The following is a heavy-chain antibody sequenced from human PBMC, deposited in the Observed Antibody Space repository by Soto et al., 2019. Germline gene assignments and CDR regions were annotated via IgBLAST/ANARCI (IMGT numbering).Heavy chain of an antibody. D-gene: IGHD3-3*01. CDR2: ISSSGST. Sequence: EVQLVESGGGLVQPGGSLRLSWAASGFTVSNLYMTWVRQAPGKGLEWVSVISSSGSTYYADSVKGRFTISRDSSKNTLYLEMNRLRAGDTAVYYCARDTLGGAYDFWHGGQGTLVTVSS. CDR1: GFTVSNLY. CDR3: ARDTLGGAYDFWH. V-gene: IGHV3-66*01. J-gene: IGHJ4*02.